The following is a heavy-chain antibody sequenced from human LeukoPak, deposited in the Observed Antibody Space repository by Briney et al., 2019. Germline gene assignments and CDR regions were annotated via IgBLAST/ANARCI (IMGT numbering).Heavy chain of an antibody. V-gene: IGHV4-38-2*02. D-gene: IGHD4-11*01. CDR2: IYHSGST. CDR1: GYSISSGYY. CDR3: ASPYSNREQDAFDN. Sequence: PSETLSLTCTVSGYSISSGYYWGWIRQPPGKGLEWIGSIYHSGSTYYNPSLKSRVTISVDTSKNQFSLKLSSVTAADTAVYYCASPYSNREQDAFDNWGQGTMVTVSS. J-gene: IGHJ3*02.